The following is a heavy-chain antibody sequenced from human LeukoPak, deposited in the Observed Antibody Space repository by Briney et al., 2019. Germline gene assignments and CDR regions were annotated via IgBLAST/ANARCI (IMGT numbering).Heavy chain of an antibody. Sequence: GESLRFSCVASGFTFTDHPMNWVRQAPGKGLEWISYIGGDGIAFYADSVKGRLTASKDDARKSMYLQMNSLRVEDTAVYYCAKDRANWAIDDWGQGTQVTVSS. CDR3: AKDRANWAIDD. CDR2: IGGDGIA. V-gene: IGHV3-69-1*01. J-gene: IGHJ4*02. D-gene: IGHD3-16*01. CDR1: GFTFTDHP.